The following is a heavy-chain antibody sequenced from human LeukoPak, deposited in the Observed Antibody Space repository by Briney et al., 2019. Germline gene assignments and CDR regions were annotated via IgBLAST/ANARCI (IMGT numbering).Heavy chain of an antibody. V-gene: IGHV3-48*03. CDR3: ARDTNYYGLY. Sequence: GGSLRLSCAASGFTFSSYEMNWVRQAPGKGLEWVSYISSSGSTIYHADSVKGRFTISRDNAKNSLYLQMNSLRAEDTAVYYCARDTNYYGLYWGQGTLVTVSS. D-gene: IGHD3-22*01. CDR1: GFTFSSYE. J-gene: IGHJ4*02. CDR2: ISSSGSTI.